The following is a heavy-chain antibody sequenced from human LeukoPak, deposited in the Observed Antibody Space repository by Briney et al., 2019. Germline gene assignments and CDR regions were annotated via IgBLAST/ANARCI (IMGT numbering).Heavy chain of an antibody. D-gene: IGHD3-22*01. CDR3: ARDHLYYYDSSGHFDY. Sequence: GSLRLSCAASGFTFSDYYMSWIRQAPGKGLEWVSYISSSGSTIYYADSVKGRFTISRDNAKNSLYLQMSSLRAEDTAVYYCARDHLYYYDSSGHFDYWGQGTLVTVSS. V-gene: IGHV3-11*04. CDR1: GFTFSDYY. CDR2: ISSSGSTI. J-gene: IGHJ4*02.